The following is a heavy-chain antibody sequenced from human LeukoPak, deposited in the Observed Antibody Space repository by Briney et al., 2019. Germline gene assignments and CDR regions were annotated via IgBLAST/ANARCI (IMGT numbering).Heavy chain of an antibody. CDR1: GGSISSYY. Sequence: SETLSLTCTVSGGSISSYYWSWIRQPPGKGREWIGYIYYSGSTNYNPSLKSRVTISVDTSKNQFSLKLSSVTAADTAVYYCASFSLTYDFWSGFDYWGQGTLVTVSS. CDR3: ASFSLTYDFWSGFDY. CDR2: IYYSGST. J-gene: IGHJ4*02. D-gene: IGHD3-3*01. V-gene: IGHV4-59*01.